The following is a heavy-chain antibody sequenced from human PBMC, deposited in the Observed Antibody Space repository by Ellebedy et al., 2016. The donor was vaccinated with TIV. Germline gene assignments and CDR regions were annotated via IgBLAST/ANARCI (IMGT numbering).Heavy chain of an antibody. D-gene: IGHD1-7*01. J-gene: IGHJ4*02. Sequence: PGGSLRLSCAASGFTFSRYNMDWVRQPPGKGLEWVAAINEDGTEEQYMDSMKGRFTISRYNAKNSVFLQMNRLRSEDTDVYYCATSRFELALDYWGQGTLATVS. CDR3: ATSRFELALDY. V-gene: IGHV3-7*03. CDR1: GFTFSRYN. CDR2: INEDGTEE.